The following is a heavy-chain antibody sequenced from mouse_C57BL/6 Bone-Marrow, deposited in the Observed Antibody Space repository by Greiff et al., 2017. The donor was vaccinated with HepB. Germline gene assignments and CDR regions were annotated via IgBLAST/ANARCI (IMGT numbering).Heavy chain of an antibody. Sequence: VQGVESDAELVKPGASVKISCKVSGYTFTDHTIHWMKQRPEQGLEWIGYIYPRDGSTKYNEKFKGKATLTADKSSSTAYMQLNSLTSEDSAVYFCARVRFITTPPRYFDVWGTGTTVTVSS. D-gene: IGHD1-1*01. CDR2: IYPRDGST. CDR3: ARVRFITTPPRYFDV. V-gene: IGHV1-78*01. CDR1: GYTFTDHT. J-gene: IGHJ1*03.